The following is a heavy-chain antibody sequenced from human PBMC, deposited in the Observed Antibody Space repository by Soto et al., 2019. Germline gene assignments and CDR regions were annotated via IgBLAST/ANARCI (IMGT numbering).Heavy chain of an antibody. CDR2: IDSSTSTSTI. V-gene: IGHV3-48*01. J-gene: IGHJ6*03. CDR3: AREGLTVTRHMDV. CDR1: GFIFSSYS. D-gene: IGHD4-4*01. Sequence: GGSLRLSCAASGFIFSSYSMNWVRQAPGKGLEWVSYIDSSTSTSTIYYADSVKGRFTISRDNAKNSLYLQMNSLRAEDTAVYYCAREGLTVTRHMDVWGKGTTVTVSS.